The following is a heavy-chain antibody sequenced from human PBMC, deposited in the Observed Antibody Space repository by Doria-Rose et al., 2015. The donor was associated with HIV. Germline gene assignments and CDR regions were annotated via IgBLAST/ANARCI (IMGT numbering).Heavy chain of an antibody. Sequence: VQLQESGGGLVQPGRSLRLPCVGSGFSFESYAMHWVRLAPGKGLEWVAGICWDSGAKGNADSVEGRFTISRDNAKKSVYLEMRSLSPEDTACYYCAKAPIIAPKYYFCMDVWSKGPSVTVSS. D-gene: IGHD2-21*01. CDR2: ICWDSGAK. CDR3: AKAPIIAPKYYFCMDV. CDR1: GFSFESYA. V-gene: IGHV3-9*01. J-gene: IGHJ6*03.